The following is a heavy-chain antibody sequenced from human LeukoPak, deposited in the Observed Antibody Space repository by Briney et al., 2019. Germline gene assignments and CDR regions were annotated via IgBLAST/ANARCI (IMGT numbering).Heavy chain of an antibody. CDR2: IYTSGST. Sequence: PSETLSLTCTVSGGSISSYYWSWIRQPAGKGLEWIGRIYTSGSTNYNPSLKSRVTMSVDTSKNQFSLKLSSVTAADTAVYYCARDWYDSSGYYYYGMDVWGQGTTVTVSS. V-gene: IGHV4-4*07. CDR1: GGSISSYY. CDR3: ARDWYDSSGYYYYGMDV. J-gene: IGHJ6*02. D-gene: IGHD3-22*01.